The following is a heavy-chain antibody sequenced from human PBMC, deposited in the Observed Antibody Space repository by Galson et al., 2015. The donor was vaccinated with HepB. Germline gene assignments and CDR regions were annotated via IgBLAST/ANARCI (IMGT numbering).Heavy chain of an antibody. CDR3: ARVNGDYEHFDY. J-gene: IGHJ4*02. CDR1: GFTFSSYA. D-gene: IGHD4-17*01. Sequence: SLRLSCAASGFTFSSYAMHWVRQAPGKGLEWVAVISYDGSNKYYADSVKGRFTISRDNSKNTLYLQMNSLRAEDTAVYYCARVNGDYEHFDYWGQGTLVTVSS. CDR2: ISYDGSNK. V-gene: IGHV3-30*04.